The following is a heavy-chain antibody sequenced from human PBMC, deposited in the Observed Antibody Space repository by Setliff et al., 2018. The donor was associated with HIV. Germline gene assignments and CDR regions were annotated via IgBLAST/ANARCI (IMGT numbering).Heavy chain of an antibody. D-gene: IGHD5-18*01. CDR1: GYTFTDYY. J-gene: IGHJ3*02. Sequence: ASVKVSCKASGYTFTDYYMHWVRQAPGQGLEWMGWINPNSGGTNYAQKLQGRVTMTTDTSTTTAYMELRSLRSDDTAVYYCAKGNSYAENAFDIWGQGTMVTVSS. V-gene: IGHV1-2*02. CDR2: INPNSGGT. CDR3: AKGNSYAENAFDI.